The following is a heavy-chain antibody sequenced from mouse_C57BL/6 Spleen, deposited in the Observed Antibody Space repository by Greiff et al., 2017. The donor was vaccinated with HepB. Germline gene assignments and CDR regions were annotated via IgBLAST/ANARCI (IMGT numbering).Heavy chain of an antibody. Sequence: QVHVKQSGAELVRPGTSVKMSCKASGYTFTNYWIGWAKQRPGHGLEWIGDIYPGGGYTNYNEKFKGKATLTADKSSSTAYMQFSSLTSEDSAIYYCAVGGSNYAGFAYWGQGTLVTVSA. J-gene: IGHJ3*01. CDR3: AVGGSNYAGFAY. CDR1: GYTFTNYW. CDR2: IYPGGGYT. V-gene: IGHV1-63*01. D-gene: IGHD2-5*01.